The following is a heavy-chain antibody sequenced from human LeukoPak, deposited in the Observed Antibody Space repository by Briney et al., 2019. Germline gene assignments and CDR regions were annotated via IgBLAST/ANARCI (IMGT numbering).Heavy chain of an antibody. CDR1: GYSISTAYY. V-gene: IGHV4-38-2*02. Sequence: PSETLSLTCTVSGYSISTAYYWGWIRQPPGKGLEWIGNIYHSGNSYYNPSLKSRVTISVDTSKNEFSLRLSSVTAADTAVYYCVISYYDHVWGSYLRIDWGQGTLVTVSS. J-gene: IGHJ4*02. D-gene: IGHD3-16*02. CDR3: VISYYDHVWGSYLRID. CDR2: IYHSGNS.